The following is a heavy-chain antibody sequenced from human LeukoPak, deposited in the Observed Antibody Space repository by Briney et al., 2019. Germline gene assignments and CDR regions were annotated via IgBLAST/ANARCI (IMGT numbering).Heavy chain of an antibody. CDR1: GFTFSSYA. Sequence: PRGSLRLSCAASGFTFSSYAMHWVRQAPGKGLEWVAVISYDGSNKYYADSVKGRFTISRDNSKNTLYLQMNSLRAEDTAVYYCAREEPGRSAAGTFGDYWGQGTLVTVSS. CDR2: ISYDGSNK. CDR3: AREEPGRSAAGTFGDY. V-gene: IGHV3-30-3*01. D-gene: IGHD6-13*01. J-gene: IGHJ4*02.